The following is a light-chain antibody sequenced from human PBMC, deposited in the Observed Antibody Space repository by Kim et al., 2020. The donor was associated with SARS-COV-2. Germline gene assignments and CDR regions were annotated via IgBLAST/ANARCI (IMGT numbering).Light chain of an antibody. CDR3: QAWASSTVV. V-gene: IGLV3-1*01. J-gene: IGLJ2*01. Sequence: SPGQTATIAGTVDKLGDTYGGWYQQKPGKSPVLVIYQDTTRPSGIPERFSGSNSGDTATLTIGGTQTMDEADYYCQAWASSTVVFGGGTQLTVL. CDR2: QDT. CDR1: KLGDTY.